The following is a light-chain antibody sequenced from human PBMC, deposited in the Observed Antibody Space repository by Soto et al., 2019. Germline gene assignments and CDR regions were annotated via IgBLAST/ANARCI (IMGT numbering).Light chain of an antibody. V-gene: IGKV1-33*01. CDR3: QQYDNLPIT. Sequence: DIQMTQSPSSLSASVGDRVTITCQASQDISNYLNWYQQKPGKAPKLLIYDASNLETGVPSRFSGSGSGKDVTFTISRVQPEDIATYYCQQYDNLPITFGHGTRLEIK. CDR1: QDISNY. J-gene: IGKJ5*01. CDR2: DAS.